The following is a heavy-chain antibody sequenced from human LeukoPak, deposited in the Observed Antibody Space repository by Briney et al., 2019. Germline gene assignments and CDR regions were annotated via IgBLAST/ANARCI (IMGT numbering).Heavy chain of an antibody. Sequence: SETLSLTCTVSGGSISTYYWSWIRQPPGKGREWIGYIYHSGSTNYNPSLKSRVTISADTSKNQFSLNLSSVTAADTAVYYCARHVGEAYFYYWGQGTLVTVSS. J-gene: IGHJ4*02. CDR2: IYHSGST. CDR1: GGSISTYY. V-gene: IGHV4-59*08. CDR3: ARHVGEAYFYY. D-gene: IGHD3-16*01.